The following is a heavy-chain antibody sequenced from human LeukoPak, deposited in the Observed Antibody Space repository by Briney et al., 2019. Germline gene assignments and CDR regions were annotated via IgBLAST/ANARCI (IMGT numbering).Heavy chain of an antibody. Sequence: SGTLSLTCTVSGGSISSSSYYWGWLRQPPGKGLEWIGSIYYSGSTYYNPSLKSRVTISVDTSKNQFSLKLSSVTAADTAVYYCARLYPSEKYYYDSSGSQSLFDPWGQGTLVTVSS. V-gene: IGHV4-39*01. J-gene: IGHJ5*02. CDR3: ARLYPSEKYYYDSSGSQSLFDP. CDR1: GGSISSSSYY. D-gene: IGHD3-22*01. CDR2: IYYSGST.